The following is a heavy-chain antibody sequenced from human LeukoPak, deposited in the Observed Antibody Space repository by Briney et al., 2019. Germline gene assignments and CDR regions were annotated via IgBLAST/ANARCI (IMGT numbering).Heavy chain of an antibody. Sequence: GGSLRLSCTASGFTLGAYAMSRVRQAPGKGLEWVGFIRSKAYGGTTEYAASVKGRFTISRDDSKSIAYLQMNSLKTEDTAVYYCTRNQNGLQWLAHYYYYYGMDVWGKGTTVTVSS. V-gene: IGHV3-49*04. CDR3: TRNQNGLQWLAHYYYYYGMDV. J-gene: IGHJ6*04. CDR1: GFTLGAYA. D-gene: IGHD6-19*01. CDR2: IRSKAYGGTT.